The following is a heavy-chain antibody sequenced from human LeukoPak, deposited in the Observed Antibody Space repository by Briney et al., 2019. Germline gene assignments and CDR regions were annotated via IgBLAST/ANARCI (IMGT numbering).Heavy chain of an antibody. J-gene: IGHJ6*02. CDR3: ATPRPRYSSSWYYYYGMDV. CDR2: IYYSGST. D-gene: IGHD6-13*01. Sequence: SETLSLTCTVSGGSISSSSYYWGWIRQPPGKGLEWIGSIYYSGSTYYNPSLKSRVTISVDTSKNQFSLKLSSVTAADTAVYYCATPRPRYSSSWYYYYGMDVWGQGTTLTVSS. CDR1: GGSISSSSYY. V-gene: IGHV4-39*01.